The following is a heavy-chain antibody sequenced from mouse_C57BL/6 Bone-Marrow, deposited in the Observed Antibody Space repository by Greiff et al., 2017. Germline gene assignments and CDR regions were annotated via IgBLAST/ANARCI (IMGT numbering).Heavy chain of an antibody. CDR1: GYTFTSYW. D-gene: IGHD3-2*02. Sequence: VQLQQPGAELVMPGASVKLSCKASGYTFTSYWMHWVKQRPGQGLEWIGEIDPSDSYTNYNQKFKGKSTLTVDKSSSTAYMQISSLTSEDSAVYYCAKTAQATEWFAYWGQGTLVTVSA. CDR2: IDPSDSYT. V-gene: IGHV1-69*01. J-gene: IGHJ3*01. CDR3: AKTAQATEWFAY.